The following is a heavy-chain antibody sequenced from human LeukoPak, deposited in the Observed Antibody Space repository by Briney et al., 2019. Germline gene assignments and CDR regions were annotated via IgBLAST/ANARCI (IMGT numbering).Heavy chain of an antibody. Sequence: GGSLRLSCAASGFTFSSYSMIWVRQAPGKGLEWVSSISSSSSYIYYADSVKGRFTISRDNAKNSLYLQMNSLRAEDTAVYYCARDRYYYDSSGYFIFDYWGQGTLVTVSS. V-gene: IGHV3-21*01. CDR1: GFTFSSYS. D-gene: IGHD3-22*01. CDR2: ISSSSSYI. CDR3: ARDRYYYDSSGYFIFDY. J-gene: IGHJ4*02.